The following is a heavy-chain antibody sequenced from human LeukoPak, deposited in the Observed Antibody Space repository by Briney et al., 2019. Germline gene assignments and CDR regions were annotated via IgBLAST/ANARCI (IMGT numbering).Heavy chain of an antibody. CDR2: IKQDGSEK. V-gene: IGHV3-7*01. D-gene: IGHD3-3*01. CDR3: ARPLEWLLYGHAFDI. Sequence: GGSLRLSCAASGFTFSSYWMSWVRQAPGKGLEWVANIKQDGSEKYYVDSVKGRFTISRDNAKNSLYLQMNSLRAEDTAVYYCARPLEWLLYGHAFDIWGQGTMVTVSS. CDR1: GFTFSSYW. J-gene: IGHJ3*02.